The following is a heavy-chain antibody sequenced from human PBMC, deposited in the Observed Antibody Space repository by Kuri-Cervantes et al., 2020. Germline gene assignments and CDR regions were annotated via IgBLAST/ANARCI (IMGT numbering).Heavy chain of an antibody. CDR1: GYTFTSYG. V-gene: IGHV1-18*01. Sequence: ASVKVSCKASGYTFTSYGISWVRQAPGQGLEWMGWISAYNGNTSYAQKLQGRVTMTTDTSTRTAYMELRSLRSDDTAVYYCARGVLEWLFPVPYYYYYYMDVWGKGTTVTVSS. J-gene: IGHJ6*03. D-gene: IGHD3-3*01. CDR2: ISAYNGNT. CDR3: ARGVLEWLFPVPYYYYYYMDV.